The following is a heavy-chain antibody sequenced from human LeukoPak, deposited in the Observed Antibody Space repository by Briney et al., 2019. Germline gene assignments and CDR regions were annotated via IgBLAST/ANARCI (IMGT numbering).Heavy chain of an antibody. CDR3: ARDSSEYDYYYYMDV. Sequence: GGSLRLSCAASGFTFSSYWMGWVRQAPGKGLEWVANIKQDGSEKYYVDSVKGRFTISRDNAKNSLYLQMNSLRAEDTAVYYCARDSSEYDYYYYMDVWGKGTTVTVSS. CDR1: GFTFSSYW. J-gene: IGHJ6*03. D-gene: IGHD2/OR15-2a*01. CDR2: IKQDGSEK. V-gene: IGHV3-7*01.